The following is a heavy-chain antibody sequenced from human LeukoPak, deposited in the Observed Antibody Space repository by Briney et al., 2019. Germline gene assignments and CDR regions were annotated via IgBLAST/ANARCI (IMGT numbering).Heavy chain of an antibody. CDR2: IKSKTDGGTR. V-gene: IGHV3-15*01. Sequence: GGSLTLSCAVSGFTSSNAWMSWVRQAPGKGLEWVGRIKSKTDGGTRDYAAPVKGRFTISRDDSKNTLYLQMNSLKTEDTAVYYCTTFDYAAFLIWGQGTMVTVSS. D-gene: IGHD4/OR15-4a*01. J-gene: IGHJ3*02. CDR3: TTFDYAAFLI. CDR1: GFTSSNAW.